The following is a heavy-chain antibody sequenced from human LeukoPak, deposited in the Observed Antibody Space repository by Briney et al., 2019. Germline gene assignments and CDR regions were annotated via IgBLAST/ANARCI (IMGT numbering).Heavy chain of an antibody. D-gene: IGHD3/OR15-3a*01. Sequence: GGSLRLSCVASGLTISGQWMNWVRQAPGKGLEWVSYISSSGSTIYYADSVKGRFTISRDNAKNSLYLQMNSLGAEDTAVYYCARVWTTSGQGTLVTVSS. CDR1: GLTISGQW. V-gene: IGHV3-48*04. J-gene: IGHJ5*02. CDR2: ISSSGSTI. CDR3: ARVWTT.